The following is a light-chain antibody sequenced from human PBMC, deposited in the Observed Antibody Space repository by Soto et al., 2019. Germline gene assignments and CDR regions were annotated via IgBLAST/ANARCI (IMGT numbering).Light chain of an antibody. CDR2: AAS. CDR3: QQYGSSVKT. CDR1: QSIDNR. J-gene: IGKJ1*01. V-gene: IGKV3-15*01. Sequence: IVMTQSPATLSVSPGERATLSCRAGQSIDNRLAWYQQRPGQAPRLLIYAASTRATGIPARFSGSGSGTEFTLTISGLQSEDFAVYFCQQYGSSVKTFGQGTKVDIK.